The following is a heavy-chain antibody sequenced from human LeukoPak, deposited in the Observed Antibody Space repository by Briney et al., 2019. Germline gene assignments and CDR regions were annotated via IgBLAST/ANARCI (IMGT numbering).Heavy chain of an antibody. Sequence: PGGSLRLSCAASGFTLSTYSMNWVRQAPGKGLEWVSSISSSSSYIYYADSVKGRFTISRDNAKNSLYLQMNSLRAEDTAVYYCARDAPDCRSTSCYPYYFDYWGQGTLVTVSS. CDR2: ISSSSSYI. V-gene: IGHV3-21*01. CDR3: ARDAPDCRSTSCYPYYFDY. D-gene: IGHD2-2*01. J-gene: IGHJ4*02. CDR1: GFTLSTYS.